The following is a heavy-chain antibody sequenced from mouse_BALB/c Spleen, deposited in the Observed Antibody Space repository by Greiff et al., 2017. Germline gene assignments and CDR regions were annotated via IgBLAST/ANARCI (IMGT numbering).Heavy chain of an antibody. CDR3: ARSYRYDVGAMDD. CDR2: ISSGGST. CDR1: GFTFSSYA. Sequence: EVKLVESGGGLVKPGGSLKLSCAASGFTFSSYAMSWVRQTPEKRLEWVASISSGGSTYYPDSVKGRFTISRDNARNILYLQMSSLRSEDTAMYYCARSYRYDVGAMDDWGQGTSVTVSS. V-gene: IGHV5-6-5*01. J-gene: IGHJ4*01. D-gene: IGHD2-14*01.